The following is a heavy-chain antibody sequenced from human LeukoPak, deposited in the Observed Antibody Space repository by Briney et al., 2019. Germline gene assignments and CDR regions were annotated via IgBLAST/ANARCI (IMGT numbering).Heavy chain of an antibody. Sequence: ASVKVSCKAFGGTFSSYAISWVRQAPGQGLEWMGRIIPIFGTANYAQKFQGRVTITPDESTSPAYMELSSLRSEDTAVYYCARLSVDCSSTSCYDCWGQGTLVTVSS. V-gene: IGHV1-69*13. CDR1: GGTFSSYA. CDR3: ARLSVDCSSTSCYDC. J-gene: IGHJ4*02. CDR2: IIPIFGTA. D-gene: IGHD2-2*01.